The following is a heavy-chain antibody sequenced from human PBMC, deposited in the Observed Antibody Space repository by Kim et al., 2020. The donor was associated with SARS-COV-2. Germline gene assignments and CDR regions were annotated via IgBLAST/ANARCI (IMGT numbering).Heavy chain of an antibody. Sequence: SETLSLTCTVSGGSISSGGYYWSWIRQHPGKGLEWIGYIYYSGSTYYNPSLKSRVTISVDTSKNQFSLKLSSVTAADTAVYYCARDMGRDYYDSSGYRTGRYFDLWGRGTLVTVSS. CDR2: IYYSGST. CDR1: GGSISSGGYY. CDR3: ARDMGRDYYDSSGYRTGRYFDL. V-gene: IGHV4-31*03. J-gene: IGHJ2*01. D-gene: IGHD3-22*01.